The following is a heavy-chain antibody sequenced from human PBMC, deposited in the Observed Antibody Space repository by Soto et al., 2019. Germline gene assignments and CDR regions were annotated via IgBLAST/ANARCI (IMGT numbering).Heavy chain of an antibody. CDR3: AAQPSDSSGYYGSYYFDY. Sequence: SVKVSCKASGCTFTSSAVQWVRQARGQRLEWIGWIVVGSGNTNYAQKFQERVTITRDMSTSTAYMELSSLRSEDTAVYYCAAQPSDSSGYYGSYYFDYWGQGTLVTVSS. CDR1: GCTFTSSA. CDR2: IVVGSGNT. J-gene: IGHJ4*02. V-gene: IGHV1-58*01. D-gene: IGHD3-22*01.